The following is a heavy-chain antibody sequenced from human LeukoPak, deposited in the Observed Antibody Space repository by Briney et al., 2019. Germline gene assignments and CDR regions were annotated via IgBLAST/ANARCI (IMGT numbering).Heavy chain of an antibody. CDR2: IYTSGST. CDR3: VRLPYYYDTSGHYAAFDI. CDR1: GGSISSYY. Sequence: SETLSLTCTVSGGSISSYYWSWIRQPAGKGLVWIGRIYTSGSTNYNPSLKSRVTMSVDTSKNQFSLKLSSVTAADTAVYYCVRLPYYYDTSGHYAAFDIWGQGTMVTVSS. J-gene: IGHJ3*02. V-gene: IGHV4-4*07. D-gene: IGHD3-22*01.